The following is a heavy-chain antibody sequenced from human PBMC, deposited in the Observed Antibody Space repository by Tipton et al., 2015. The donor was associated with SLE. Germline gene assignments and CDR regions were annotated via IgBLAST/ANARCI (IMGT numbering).Heavy chain of an antibody. J-gene: IGHJ3*01. Sequence: TLSLTCTVSGGSITNGDYYWHWIRQPPGKGLEWIGYIYYSGSTNYNPSLKSRVTISVDTSKNLFSLKLSSVTAADTAVYYCARERSPGIVWGQGTMVTVSS. CDR2: IYYSGST. CDR1: GGSITNGDYY. V-gene: IGHV4-61*08. CDR3: ARERSPGIV.